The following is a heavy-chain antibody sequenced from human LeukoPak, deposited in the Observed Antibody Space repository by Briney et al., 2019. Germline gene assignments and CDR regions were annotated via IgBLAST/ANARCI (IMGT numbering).Heavy chain of an antibody. D-gene: IGHD1-14*01. CDR1: GGSISSYY. V-gene: IGHV4-59*01. J-gene: IGHJ3*02. Sequence: SETLSLTCTVSGGSISSYYWSWIRKPPGKGLEWIGYICYSGSTNYNPSPKSRVTISVDTSKNQFSLKLSAVTAADTAGYYCARDVPYKASDAFDIWGQGTMVTVSS. CDR3: ARDVPYKASDAFDI. CDR2: ICYSGST.